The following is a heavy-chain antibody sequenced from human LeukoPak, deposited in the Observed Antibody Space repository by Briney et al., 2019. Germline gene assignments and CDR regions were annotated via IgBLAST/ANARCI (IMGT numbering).Heavy chain of an antibody. Sequence: PGGSLRLSCAASGFIFSSYSMNWARQAPGKGLEWVSSISSSGTTIYYAGSVEGRFTISRDNAKNSLYLQMNSLRAEDTAVYYCARYNAFDIWGQGTMVTVSS. V-gene: IGHV3-21*06. CDR2: ISSSGTTI. CDR1: GFIFSSYS. J-gene: IGHJ3*02. CDR3: ARYNAFDI. D-gene: IGHD1-14*01.